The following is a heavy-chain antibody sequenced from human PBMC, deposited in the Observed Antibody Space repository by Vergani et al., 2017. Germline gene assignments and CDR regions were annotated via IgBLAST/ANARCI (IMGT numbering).Heavy chain of an antibody. CDR2: IYPGDSDT. V-gene: IGHV5-51*01. CDR3: ARQRDSRRRGLDY. Sequence: EVQLVQSGAEVKKPGESLKISCKGSGYSFTSYWIGWVRQMPGKCLEVMGIIYPGDSDTRYIPSFQGQVTISADKSISTAYLQGSSLKASDTAMYYCARQRDSRRRGLDYWGQGTLVTVSS. D-gene: IGHD4-11*01. CDR1: GYSFTSYW. J-gene: IGHJ4*02.